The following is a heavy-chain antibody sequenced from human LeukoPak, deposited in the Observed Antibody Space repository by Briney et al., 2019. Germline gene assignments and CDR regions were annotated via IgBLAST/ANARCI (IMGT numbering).Heavy chain of an antibody. Sequence: ASVKVSCKASGYTFTGYYMHWVRQAPGQGLEWVGWINPNSGGTNYAQKFQGRVTMTRDTSISTAYMELSRLRSDDTAVYYCARASRGGSIVVVPAAIKRYWFDPWGQGTLVTVSS. CDR2: INPNSGGT. V-gene: IGHV1-2*02. D-gene: IGHD2-2*02. CDR1: GYTFTGYY. J-gene: IGHJ5*02. CDR3: ARASRGGSIVVVPAAIKRYWFDP.